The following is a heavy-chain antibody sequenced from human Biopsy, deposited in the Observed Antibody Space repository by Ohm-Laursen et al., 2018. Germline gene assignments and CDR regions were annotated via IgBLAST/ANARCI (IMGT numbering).Heavy chain of an antibody. V-gene: IGHV4-59*08. Sequence: GTLSLTCTVSGDSITSYFWNWIRQAPGKGLEWIGNIYYRGNTNYSPSLKSRATISLDSTKNQFSLNLNSLTATDTAVYYCARRLPLRGFAFDVWGQGTVVTVS. CDR1: GDSITSYF. D-gene: IGHD3-10*01. CDR3: ARRLPLRGFAFDV. J-gene: IGHJ3*01. CDR2: IYYRGNT.